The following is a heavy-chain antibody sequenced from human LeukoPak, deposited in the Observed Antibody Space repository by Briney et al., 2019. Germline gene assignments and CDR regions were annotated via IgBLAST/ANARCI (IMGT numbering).Heavy chain of an antibody. CDR3: ARATATGYFDY. J-gene: IGHJ4*02. V-gene: IGHV3-13*01. CDR2: IGTAGDT. D-gene: IGHD5-18*01. CDR1: GFTFSSYD. Sequence: GGSLRLSCAASGFTFSSYDMHWVRQATGKGLEWVSAIGTAGDTYYPGSVKGRFTISRENAKNSLYLQMNSLRAGDTAVYYCARATATGYFDYWGQGTLVTVST.